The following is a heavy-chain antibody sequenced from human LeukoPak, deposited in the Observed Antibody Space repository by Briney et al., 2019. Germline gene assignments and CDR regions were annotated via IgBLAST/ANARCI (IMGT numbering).Heavy chain of an antibody. V-gene: IGHV3-7*05. CDR2: IKQVGSEK. J-gene: IGHJ4*02. CDR1: GFTFSSDW. D-gene: IGHD3-10*01. Sequence: PGRSLTLSCAASGFTFSSDWMGSVRQAPGEGLEWVANIKQVGSEKYYVVSVGGRFTISRDNAKNSLSLQMNSLRAEDTAVYFGARDFGPHEYWGQGTLVTVSS. CDR3: ARDFGPHEY.